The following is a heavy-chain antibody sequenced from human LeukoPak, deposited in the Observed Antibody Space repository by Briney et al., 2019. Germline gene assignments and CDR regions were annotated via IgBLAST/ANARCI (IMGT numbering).Heavy chain of an antibody. Sequence: ASVKVSCKASGYTFTSYGISWVRQAPGQGLERMGWINPNSGGTNYAQKFQGRVTMNRDTSISTAYMELSRLRSDDTAVYYCASLNVLREYFDYWGQGTLVTVSS. D-gene: IGHD3-10*01. V-gene: IGHV1-2*02. J-gene: IGHJ4*02. CDR2: INPNSGGT. CDR3: ASLNVLREYFDY. CDR1: GYTFTSYG.